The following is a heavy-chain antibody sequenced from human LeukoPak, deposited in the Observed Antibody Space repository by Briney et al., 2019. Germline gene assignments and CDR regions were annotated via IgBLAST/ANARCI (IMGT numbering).Heavy chain of an antibody. Sequence: GGSLRLSCAASGFTFSDYYMGWIRQAPGKGLEWISYITRSGGFYADSVKGRFTISRDNAKNSPYLQMNSLRVEDTAVYYCARDGDTTSKVDYLGQGTLVTVSS. V-gene: IGHV3-11*01. CDR2: ITRSGG. D-gene: IGHD7-27*01. J-gene: IGHJ4*02. CDR1: GFTFSDYY. CDR3: ARDGDTTSKVDY.